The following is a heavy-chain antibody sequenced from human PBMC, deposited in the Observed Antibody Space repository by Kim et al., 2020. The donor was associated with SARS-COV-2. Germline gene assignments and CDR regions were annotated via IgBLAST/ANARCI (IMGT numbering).Heavy chain of an antibody. J-gene: IGHJ4*02. D-gene: IGHD1-26*01. CDR1: GFTFSSYS. Sequence: GGSLRLSCAASGFTFSSYSMNWVRQAPGKGLEWVSSISSSSSYIYYADSVKGRFTISRDNAKNSLYLQMNSLRAEDTAVYYCARVEMGATTPVYYWGQGTLVTVSS. CDR3: ARVEMGATTPVYY. V-gene: IGHV3-21*01. CDR2: ISSSSSYI.